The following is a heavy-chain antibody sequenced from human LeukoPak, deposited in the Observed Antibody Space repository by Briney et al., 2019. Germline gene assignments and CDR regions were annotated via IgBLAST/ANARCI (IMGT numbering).Heavy chain of an antibody. Sequence: PGGSLRLSCAASGFTFSAYWMTWVRQAPGKGLEWVANIHPEGSQTFYVDSVKGRFTISRDNAQNSLYLQMNSLRAEDTGVYYCASQPSAVAGNYWGQGTLVTVSS. D-gene: IGHD6-19*01. CDR3: ASQPSAVAGNY. CDR2: IHPEGSQT. CDR1: GFTFSAYW. J-gene: IGHJ4*02. V-gene: IGHV3-7*02.